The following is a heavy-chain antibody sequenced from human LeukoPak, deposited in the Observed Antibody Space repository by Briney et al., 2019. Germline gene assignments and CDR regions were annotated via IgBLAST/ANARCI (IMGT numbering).Heavy chain of an antibody. V-gene: IGHV1-18*01. CDR2: ISAYNGNT. D-gene: IGHD6-19*01. CDR3: AIDSSGWYRPNY. Sequence: ASVKVSCKASGYTFTSYGISWVRQTPGQGLEWMGWISAYNGNTNYAQKLQGRVTMTTDTSTSTAYMELRSLRSDDTAVYYCAIDSSGWYRPNYWGQGTLVTVSS. J-gene: IGHJ4*02. CDR1: GYTFTSYG.